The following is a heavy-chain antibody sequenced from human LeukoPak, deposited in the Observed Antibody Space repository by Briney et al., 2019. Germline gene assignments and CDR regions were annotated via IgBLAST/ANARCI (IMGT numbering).Heavy chain of an antibody. CDR2: IIPIFGTA. CDR1: GGTFSSYA. J-gene: IGHJ4*02. CDR3: ARDETGPEWELPLDY. V-gene: IGHV1-69*05. D-gene: IGHD1-26*01. Sequence: SVKVSCKASGGTFSSYAISWVRQAPGQGLEWMGRIIPIFGTANYAQKFQGRVTITTDESTSTAYMELSSLRSEDTAVYYCARDETGPEWELPLDYWGQGTLVTVSS.